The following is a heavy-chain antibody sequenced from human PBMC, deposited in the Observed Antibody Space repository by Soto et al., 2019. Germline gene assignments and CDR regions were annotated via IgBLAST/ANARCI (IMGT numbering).Heavy chain of an antibody. V-gene: IGHV4-59*01. CDR3: ARTIFGVVIPRPSYYYYYMDV. Sequence: PSETLSLTCTVSGGSISSYYWSWIRQPPGKGLEWIGYIYYSGSTNYNPSLKSRVTISVDTSKNQFSLKLSSVTAADTAVYYCARTIFGVVIPRPSYYYYYMDVWGKGTTVTVSS. D-gene: IGHD3-3*01. J-gene: IGHJ6*03. CDR1: GGSISSYY. CDR2: IYYSGST.